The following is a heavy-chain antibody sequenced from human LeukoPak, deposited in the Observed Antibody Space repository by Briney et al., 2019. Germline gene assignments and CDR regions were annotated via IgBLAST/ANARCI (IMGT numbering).Heavy chain of an antibody. J-gene: IGHJ6*03. CDR1: GFTFSSYS. CDR3: ALDLRGYSYGLNMDV. D-gene: IGHD5-18*01. CDR2: ISSSSSYI. V-gene: IGHV3-21*01. Sequence: GGSLRLSCAASGFTFSSYSMNWVRQAPGKGLEWVSSISSSSSYIYYADSVKGRFTISRDNAKNSLYLQMNSLRAEDTAVYYCALDLRGYSYGLNMDVWGKGTTVTISS.